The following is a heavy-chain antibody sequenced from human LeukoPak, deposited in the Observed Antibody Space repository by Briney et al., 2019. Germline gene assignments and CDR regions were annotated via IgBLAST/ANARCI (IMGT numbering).Heavy chain of an antibody. CDR1: GVTFSSYS. J-gene: IGHJ3*02. D-gene: IGHD2-2*01. CDR2: ISSSSSYI. V-gene: IGHV3-21*01. CDR3: ARDFVSVVVPAAVDAFDI. Sequence: GGSLRLSCAASGVTFSSYSMNWVRQAPGKGLEWVSSISSSSSYIYYADSVKGRFTISGDNAKNSLYLQMNSLRAEDTAVYYCARDFVSVVVPAAVDAFDIWGQGTMVTVSS.